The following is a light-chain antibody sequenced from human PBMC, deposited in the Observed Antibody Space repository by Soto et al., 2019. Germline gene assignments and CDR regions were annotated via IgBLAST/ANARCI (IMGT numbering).Light chain of an antibody. J-gene: IGKJ2*01. CDR2: AAS. V-gene: IGKV3-15*01. CDR1: QSIKSD. Sequence: EIVMTQSPATLTVSPGERATLSCRASQSIKSDLAWYQQKPGQAPRLLIYAASTRPTGIPARFSGSGSGTEFTLTISSLQSEDVAVYYCHQYNKWPPYTFGQGTRLEI. CDR3: HQYNKWPPYT.